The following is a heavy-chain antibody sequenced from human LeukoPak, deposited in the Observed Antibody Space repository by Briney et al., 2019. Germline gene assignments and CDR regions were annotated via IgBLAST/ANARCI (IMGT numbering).Heavy chain of an antibody. V-gene: IGHV3-30-3*01. CDR3: ARAIAVGTFDY. CDR2: ISYDGSNK. D-gene: IGHD6-19*01. J-gene: IGHJ4*02. CDR1: GFTFSSYA. Sequence: XLRLSXAASGFTFSSYAMHWVRQAPGKGLEWVAVISYDGSNKYYADSVKGRFTISRDNSKNTLYLQMNSLRAEDTAVYYCARAIAVGTFDYWGQGTLVTVSS.